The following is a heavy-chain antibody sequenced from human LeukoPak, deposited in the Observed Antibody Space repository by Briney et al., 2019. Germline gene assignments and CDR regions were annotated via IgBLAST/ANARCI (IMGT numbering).Heavy chain of an antibody. V-gene: IGHV3-23*01. CDR1: GFTFSNYV. Sequence: GGSLRLSCAASGFTFSNYVMTWVRQPPGRGLEWISTIKPTDDSTYYADSVKGRFAISRDNSKNILYLQMNSLIADDTDVYFCAKDHDSKGYPASDYGGQGTLVTVPS. CDR3: AKDHDSKGYPASDY. D-gene: IGHD3-22*01. CDR2: IKPTDDST. J-gene: IGHJ4*02.